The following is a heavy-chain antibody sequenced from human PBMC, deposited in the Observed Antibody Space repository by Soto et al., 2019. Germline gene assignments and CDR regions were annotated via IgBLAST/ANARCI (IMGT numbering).Heavy chain of an antibody. V-gene: IGHV4-59*08. CDR2: IYYSGST. J-gene: IGHJ4*02. CDR3: ARRYGSCFDY. Sequence: QVQLQESGPGLVKPSETLSLTCTVSGGSISSYYWSWIRQPPGKGLEWIGYIYYSGSTNYKPSLKRRVTLSVVTSKHQFWLMLSSVTAADTAVYYCARRYGSCFDYWGQGTLVTVSS. CDR1: GGSISSYY. D-gene: IGHD5-18*01.